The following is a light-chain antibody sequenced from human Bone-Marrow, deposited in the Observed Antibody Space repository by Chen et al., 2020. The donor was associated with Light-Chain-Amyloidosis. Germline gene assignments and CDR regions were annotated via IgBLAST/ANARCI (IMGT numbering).Light chain of an antibody. CDR1: SSDVGGDNH. V-gene: IGLV2-14*01. J-gene: IGLJ1*01. CDR3: SSYTITNTLV. CDR2: EVT. Sequence: QSALTQPASGSGSPGQSITISCTGTSSDVGGDNHVSWYQQHPDKAPKLMIYEVTNRPSWVPDRFSRSESDNTASLTISGLQTEDEAYYFCSSYTITNTLVFGSGTRVTVL.